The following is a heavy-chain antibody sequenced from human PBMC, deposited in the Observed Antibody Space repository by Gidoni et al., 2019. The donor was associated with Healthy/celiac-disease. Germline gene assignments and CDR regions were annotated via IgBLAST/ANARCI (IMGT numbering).Heavy chain of an antibody. CDR3: TTDRGVLYCSSTSCYAGGWFDP. CDR2: IKSKTDGGTT. CDR1: GFTFSNAW. D-gene: IGHD2-2*01. Sequence: EVQLVESGGGLVKPGGSLRLSCADSGFTFSNAWKSWGRQAPGKGLGWVCRIKSKTDGGTTDYAAPVKGRFTISRDDSKNTLYLPMNSLKTEDTAVYYCTTDRGVLYCSSTSCYAGGWFDPWGQGTLVTVSS. J-gene: IGHJ5*02. V-gene: IGHV3-15*01.